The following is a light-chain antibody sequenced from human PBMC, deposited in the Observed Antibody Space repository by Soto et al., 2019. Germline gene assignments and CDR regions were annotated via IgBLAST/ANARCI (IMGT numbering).Light chain of an antibody. Sequence: QSVLTQPPSASGTPGQRVTISCSGGDSNIGSNTVNWYQQLPGRAPKLLIYINNQRPSGVPDRFSGSKFGTSASLAISGLQYEDEDDYYCAAWNDSLRGLFVLGTVTKVTVL. V-gene: IGLV1-44*01. CDR1: DSNIGSNT. J-gene: IGLJ1*01. CDR3: AAWNDSLRGLFV. CDR2: INN.